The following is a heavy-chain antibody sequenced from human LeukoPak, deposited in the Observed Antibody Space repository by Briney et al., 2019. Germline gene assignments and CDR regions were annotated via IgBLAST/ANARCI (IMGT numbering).Heavy chain of an antibody. CDR3: ARTRLGTSTSFYFDL. Sequence: GGSLRLSCAASESIFSNYDMHWVRQAPGKGLEWVTLIRYDGRSEYYSAYMQGRFTVSRDNSKNNLYLNMNNLRPEDTAVYYCARTRLGTSTSFYFDLWGQGTLVTVSS. V-gene: IGHV3-30*02. CDR2: IRYDGRSE. J-gene: IGHJ4*02. D-gene: IGHD1-26*01. CDR1: ESIFSNYD.